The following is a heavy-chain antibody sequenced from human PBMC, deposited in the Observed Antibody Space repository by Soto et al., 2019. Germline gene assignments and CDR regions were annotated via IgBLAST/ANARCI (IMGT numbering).Heavy chain of an antibody. CDR1: GGTFSSYA. J-gene: IGHJ4*02. Sequence: QVQLVQSGAEVKKPGSSVKVSCKASGGTFSSYAISWVRQAPGQGLEWMGGIIPIFGTANYAQKFQGRVTIPADDSTSTAYMELSSLRSEDTAVYYCATRYRDGYNVPFAYWGQGTLVTVSS. CDR3: ATRYRDGYNVPFAY. CDR2: IIPIFGTA. D-gene: IGHD3-10*02. V-gene: IGHV1-69*12.